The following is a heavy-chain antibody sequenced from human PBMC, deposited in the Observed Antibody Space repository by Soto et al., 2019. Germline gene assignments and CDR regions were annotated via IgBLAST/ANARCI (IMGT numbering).Heavy chain of an antibody. Sequence: PGGSLRLSCAASGFTFSDYGMHWVRQAPGKGLEWVAVISYTGSNEYYADSVKGRFIISRDNSKNTLYLQMNSLRAEDTAVYFCAKDRARMAVVGDFDSWGQGTLVTVSS. V-gene: IGHV3-30*18. CDR3: AKDRARMAVVGDFDS. D-gene: IGHD6-19*01. CDR2: ISYTGSNE. J-gene: IGHJ5*01. CDR1: GFTFSDYG.